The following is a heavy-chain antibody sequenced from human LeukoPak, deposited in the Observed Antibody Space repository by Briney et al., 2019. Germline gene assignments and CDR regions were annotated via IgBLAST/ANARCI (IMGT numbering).Heavy chain of an antibody. Sequence: PGGSLRHSCAASGFTFRSYDMHWVRQAPRKGRQWVAVISYDGSKKYHTDSVKGRFTISRDNSKNTLYLQMNSLRPENMAVYYCAKDSYITAAGSYWYFDLWGRGTLVTVSS. D-gene: IGHD6-13*01. CDR2: ISYDGSKK. J-gene: IGHJ2*01. CDR3: AKDSYITAAGSYWYFDL. V-gene: IGHV3-30*18. CDR1: GFTFRSYD.